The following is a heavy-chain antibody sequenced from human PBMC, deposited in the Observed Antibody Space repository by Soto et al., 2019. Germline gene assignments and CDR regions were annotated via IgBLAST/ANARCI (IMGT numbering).Heavy chain of an antibody. Sequence: QVQLVQSGVEVKKPGASVKVSCKASGYTFTNYAISWVRQAPGRGLEWMGWVNTYNGNPNYAQIFQGRVTMTTDTTTGKAYNESKSLISDESAVSYCSRDSQYSTDWQRFETWGHGTLVTVSS. CDR3: SRDSQYSTDWQRFET. CDR2: VNTYNGNP. D-gene: IGHD6-6*01. J-gene: IGHJ5*01. CDR1: GYTFTNYA. V-gene: IGHV1-18*01.